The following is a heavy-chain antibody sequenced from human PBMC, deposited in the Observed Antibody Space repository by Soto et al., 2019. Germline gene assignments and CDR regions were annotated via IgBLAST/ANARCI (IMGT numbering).Heavy chain of an antibody. CDR3: ARGSAYYDSTKSLNWFDP. D-gene: IGHD3-22*01. J-gene: IGHJ5*02. V-gene: IGHV3-30-3*01. CDR2: ISYDGSNK. CDR1: GFTFSSYA. Sequence: GESLRLSCAASGFTFSSYAMHWVRQAPGKGLEWVAVISYDGSNKYYADSVKGRFTISRDNSKNTLYLQMNSLRAEDTAVYYCARGSAYYDSTKSLNWFDPWGQGTLVTVSS.